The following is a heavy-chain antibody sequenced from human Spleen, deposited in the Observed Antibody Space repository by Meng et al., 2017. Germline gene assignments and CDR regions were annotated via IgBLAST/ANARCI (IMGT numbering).Heavy chain of an antibody. J-gene: IGHJ5*02. D-gene: IGHD4-17*01. V-gene: IGHV4-34*01. CDR2: ISHSGST. CDR3: ARLWTVTSYSADWFDP. CDR1: GGSFSGYS. Sequence: QGTVQQWAAGLCKPSETLSLTCDVHGGSFSGYSWGWIRQPPGKGLEWIGEISHSGSTNYSPSLKNRVTISLDTSKNQFSLNLRSVTAADTAVYYCARLWTVTSYSADWFDPWGQGTLVTVSS.